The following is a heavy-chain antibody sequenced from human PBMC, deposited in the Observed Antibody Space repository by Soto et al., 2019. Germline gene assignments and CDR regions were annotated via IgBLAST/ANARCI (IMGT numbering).Heavy chain of an antibody. CDR3: ARVVAPANGDYGNFDY. V-gene: IGHV1-69*12. CDR2: IIPIFGTA. D-gene: IGHD4-17*01. J-gene: IGHJ4*02. CDR1: GGTFSSYA. Sequence: QVQLVQSGAEVKKPGSSVKVSCKASGGTFSSYAISWVRQAPGQGLEWMGGIIPIFGTANYGQKFQGRVTITADESTSTANMELSSLRSQDTAVYYCARVVAPANGDYGNFDYWGQGTLFTVSS.